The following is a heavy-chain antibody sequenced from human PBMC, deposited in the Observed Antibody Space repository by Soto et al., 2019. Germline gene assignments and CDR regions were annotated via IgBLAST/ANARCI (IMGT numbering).Heavy chain of an antibody. CDR3: AHAYGGRSLY. CDR2: IYWDDSK. D-gene: IGHD1-26*01. V-gene: IGHV2-5*02. Sequence: QITLKESGPTLVKPTQTLTLTCTFSGFSLTTDRVGVGWIRQPPGEALEWLATIYWDDSKTYRPSLESRLTITTDTSKNPVALTMTNMDSLDTATYYCAHAYGGRSLYWGQGTLVTVSS. CDR1: GFSLTTDRVG. J-gene: IGHJ4*02.